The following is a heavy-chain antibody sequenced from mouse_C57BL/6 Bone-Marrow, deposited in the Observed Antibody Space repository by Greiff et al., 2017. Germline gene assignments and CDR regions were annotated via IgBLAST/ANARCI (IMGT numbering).Heavy chain of an antibody. J-gene: IGHJ2*01. D-gene: IGHD3-3*01. V-gene: IGHV14-4*01. CDR3: TTGGLY. Sequence: SGAELVRPGASVKLSCTASGFNITDDSMHWVKQRPEQGLEWIGWIDPANGDTEYASKFQGKATITADTSSNTAYLQLSSLTAEATAVYYCTTGGLYWGQGTTLTVSS. CDR2: IDPANGDT. CDR1: GFNITDDS.